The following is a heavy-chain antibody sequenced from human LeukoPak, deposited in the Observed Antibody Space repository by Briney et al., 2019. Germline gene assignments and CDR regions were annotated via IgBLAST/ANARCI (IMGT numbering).Heavy chain of an antibody. CDR2: ISGSGGST. V-gene: IGHV3-23*01. D-gene: IGHD3-22*01. CDR1: GFTFSTYS. Sequence: GGSLRLSCAASGFTFSTYSMTWVRQGPGKGLEWVSAISGSGGSTYYADSVKGRFTISRDNSKNTLYLQMNSLRAEDTAVYYCAKRPSYYYDSSALSYYFDYWGQGTLVTVSS. CDR3: AKRPSYYYDSSALSYYFDY. J-gene: IGHJ4*02.